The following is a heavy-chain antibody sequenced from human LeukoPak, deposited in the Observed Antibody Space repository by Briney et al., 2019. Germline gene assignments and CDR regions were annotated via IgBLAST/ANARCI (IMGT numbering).Heavy chain of an antibody. CDR2: IYYSGST. Sequence: SETLSLTCTVSGGSISSSSYYWGWIRQPPGKGLEWIGSIYYSGSTYYNPSLKSRVTISVDTSKNQFSLKLSSETAADTAVYYCARGFYGSGSYCDYWGQGTLVTVSS. J-gene: IGHJ4*02. D-gene: IGHD3-10*01. CDR1: GGSISSSSYY. V-gene: IGHV4-39*01. CDR3: ARGFYGSGSYCDY.